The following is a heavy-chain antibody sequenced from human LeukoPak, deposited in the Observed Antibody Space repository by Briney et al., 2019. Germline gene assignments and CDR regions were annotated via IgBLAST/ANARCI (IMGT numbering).Heavy chain of an antibody. D-gene: IGHD5-18*01. CDR2: INSDGSST. J-gene: IGHJ5*02. CDR1: GFTFSSYW. V-gene: IGHV3-74*01. Sequence: GGSLRLSCAASGFTFSSYWMHWVRQAPGKGLMWVSRINSDGSSTSYADSVKGRFTISRDNAKNTLYLQMNSLRAEDTAMYYCARDDAGYSYDPRGWFDPWGQGTLVTVSS. CDR3: ARDDAGYSYDPRGWFDP.